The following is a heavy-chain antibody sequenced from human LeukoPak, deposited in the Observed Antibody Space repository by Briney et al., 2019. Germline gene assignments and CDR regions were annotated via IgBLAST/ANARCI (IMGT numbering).Heavy chain of an antibody. CDR2: TSYDGSKK. D-gene: IGHD3-22*01. CDR1: GFIFSNYG. Sequence: GGSLRPSWAASGFIFSNYGMHWVRQAPGKGLEWEAVTSYDGSKKYHADSVKGRFTISRDNSKNTLYLQMNSLRAENTAVYYCAKDSKYYYDSRGYSYFDYWGQGTLVTVSS. CDR3: AKDSKYYYDSRGYSYFDY. J-gene: IGHJ4*02. V-gene: IGHV3-30*18.